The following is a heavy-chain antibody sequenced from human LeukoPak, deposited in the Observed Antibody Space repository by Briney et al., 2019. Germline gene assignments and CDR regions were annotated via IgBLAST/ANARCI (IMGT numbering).Heavy chain of an antibody. V-gene: IGHV3-23*01. D-gene: IGHD3-16*02. CDR2: IVGSGGNM. J-gene: IGHJ4*02. CDR3: ARDPLSQNDY. Sequence: PGGSLRLSCAASGFSFSSYAMSWVRQAPGKGLEWVSAIVGSGGNMYYADSVKGRFTISRDNFKSTLHLQMNSLRAEDTAVYYCARDPLSQNDYWGQGTLVTVSS. CDR1: GFSFSSYA.